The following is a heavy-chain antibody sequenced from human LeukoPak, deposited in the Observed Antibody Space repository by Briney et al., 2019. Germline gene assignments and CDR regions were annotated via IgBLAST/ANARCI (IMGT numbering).Heavy chain of an antibody. CDR1: GGSFSGYY. V-gene: IGHV4-59*01. Sequence: SETLSLTCAVYGGSFSGYYWSWIRQPPGKGLEWIGYIYYSGSTNYNPSLKSRVTISVDTSKNQFSLKLSSVTAADTAVYYCAGGGGYLFDYWGQGTLVTVSS. J-gene: IGHJ4*02. CDR2: IYYSGST. D-gene: IGHD3-22*01. CDR3: AGGGGYLFDY.